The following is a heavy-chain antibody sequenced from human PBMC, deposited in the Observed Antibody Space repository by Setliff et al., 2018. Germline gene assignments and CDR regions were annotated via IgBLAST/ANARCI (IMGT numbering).Heavy chain of an antibody. V-gene: IGHV4-31*03. CDR3: ARVFGHLGYPNYNRYYFMDV. J-gene: IGHJ6*04. D-gene: IGHD3-10*01. CDR1: GGSVYRGGYY. CDR2: MYFNGNT. Sequence: PSETLSLTCSVSGGSVYRGGYYWTWIRHHPGKGLEWIGYMYFNGNTYYNPSLESRVIISSDTSETQFSLRLTSVTTADTAVYFCARVFGHLGYPNYNRYYFMDVWGKGTPVTVSS.